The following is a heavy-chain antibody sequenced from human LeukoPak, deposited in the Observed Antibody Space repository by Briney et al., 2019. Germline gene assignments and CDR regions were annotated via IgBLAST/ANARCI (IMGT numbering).Heavy chain of an antibody. J-gene: IGHJ4*02. CDR1: GFSFSSAW. CDR2: IIYNTDGRST. CDR3: TTASPWYCSGGSCYDFDY. D-gene: IGHD2-15*01. Sequence: WGSLSLSCAASGFSFSSAWMSWVRQAPGKGLEWVGRIIYNTDGRSTDYAAPVKGRFTISRDDSKNTLYLQMNSLKPEDTAVYYCTTASPWYCSGGSCYDFDYWGQGTLVTVSS. V-gene: IGHV3-15*01.